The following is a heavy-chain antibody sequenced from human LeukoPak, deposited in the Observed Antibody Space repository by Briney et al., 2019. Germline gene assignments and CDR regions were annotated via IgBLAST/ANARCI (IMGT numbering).Heavy chain of an antibody. J-gene: IGHJ5*02. V-gene: IGHV3-21*06. CDR1: GFTFTSYN. D-gene: IGHD3-10*01. CDR2: ITSSSSYI. CDR3: ARDRRFGELFP. Sequence: GGSLRLSCAASGFTFTSYNMNWVRQAPGKGLEWVSSITSSSSYIYYADSVKGRFTISRDNAKNSLYLQMDSLRVEDTAVYYCARDRRFGELFPWGQGTLVTVSS.